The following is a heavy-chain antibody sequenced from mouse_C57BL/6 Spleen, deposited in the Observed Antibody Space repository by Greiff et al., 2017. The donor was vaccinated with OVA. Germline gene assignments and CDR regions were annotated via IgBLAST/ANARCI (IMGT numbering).Heavy chain of an antibody. CDR3: ARNYAYFDY. J-gene: IGHJ2*01. Sequence: VKLQQPGAELVKPGASVKLSCKASGYTFTSYWMQWVKQRPGQGLEWIGEIDPSDSYTNYNQKFKGKATLTVDTSSSTAYMQLSSLTSEDSAVYYCARNYAYFDYWGQGTTLTVSS. CDR2: IDPSDSYT. V-gene: IGHV1-50*01. D-gene: IGHD2-4*01. CDR1: GYTFTSYW.